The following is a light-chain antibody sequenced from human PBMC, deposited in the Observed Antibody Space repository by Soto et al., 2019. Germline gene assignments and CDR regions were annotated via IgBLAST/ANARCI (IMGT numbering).Light chain of an antibody. Sequence: EIVLTQSPGALSLSPGERATLSCRASQSVSSGYLAWYQQKPGQAPRLLIFATSRRATGIPDRFSGSGSGTAFTLTISRLEPEDVAVYYCQQYGSSPPITFGQGTRLEIK. J-gene: IGKJ5*01. V-gene: IGKV3-20*01. CDR1: QSVSSGY. CDR2: ATS. CDR3: QQYGSSPPIT.